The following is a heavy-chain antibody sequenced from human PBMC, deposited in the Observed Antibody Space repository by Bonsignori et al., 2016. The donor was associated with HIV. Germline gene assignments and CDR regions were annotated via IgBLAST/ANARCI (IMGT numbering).Heavy chain of an antibody. CDR2: ISSSSSYI. V-gene: IGHV3-21*01. D-gene: IGHD5-12*01. CDR3: ARDAPTRGFDY. Sequence: VRQAPGKGLEWVSSISSSSSYIYYADSVKGRFTISRDNAKNSLYLQMNSLRAEDTAVYYCARDAPTRGFDYWGQGTLVTVSS. J-gene: IGHJ4*02.